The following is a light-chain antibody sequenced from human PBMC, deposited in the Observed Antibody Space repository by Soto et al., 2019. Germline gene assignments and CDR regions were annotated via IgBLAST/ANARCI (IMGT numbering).Light chain of an antibody. CDR2: DAS. Sequence: EIVLTQSPDTLSLSPGERATLSCRASQSISTYIAWYQQKPGQAPRLLIYDASNRATGIPARFSGSGSGTDFTLTISSLEPADFAVYYCQQGSNWPRPFGQGTKLVIK. J-gene: IGKJ2*01. CDR1: QSISTY. CDR3: QQGSNWPRP. V-gene: IGKV3-11*01.